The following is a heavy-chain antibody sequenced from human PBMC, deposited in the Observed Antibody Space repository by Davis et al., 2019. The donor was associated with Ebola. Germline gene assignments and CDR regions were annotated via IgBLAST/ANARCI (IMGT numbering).Heavy chain of an antibody. Sequence: ESLKISCAASGFTFSSYAMSWVRQAPGKGLEWVSSISSSSSYIYYADSVKGRFTISRDNAKNSLYLQMNSLRAEDTAVYYCAREQLGPSYYYYYMDVWGKGTTVTVSS. CDR3: AREQLGPSYYYYYMDV. CDR2: ISSSSSYI. D-gene: IGHD6-6*01. J-gene: IGHJ6*03. V-gene: IGHV3-21*01. CDR1: GFTFSSYA.